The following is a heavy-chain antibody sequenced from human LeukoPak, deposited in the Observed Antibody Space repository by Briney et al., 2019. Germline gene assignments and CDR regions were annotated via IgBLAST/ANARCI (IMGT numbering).Heavy chain of an antibody. J-gene: IGHJ4*02. CDR2: ISAYNGNT. V-gene: IGHV1-18*01. CDR3: ARDPPTAMDFDY. Sequence: ASVKVSCTASGYTFTSYGISWVRQAPGQGLEWMGWISAYNGNTNYAQKLQGRVTMTTDTSTSTAYMELRSLRSDDTAVYYCARDPPTAMDFDYWGQGTLVTVSS. CDR1: GYTFTSYG. D-gene: IGHD5-18*01.